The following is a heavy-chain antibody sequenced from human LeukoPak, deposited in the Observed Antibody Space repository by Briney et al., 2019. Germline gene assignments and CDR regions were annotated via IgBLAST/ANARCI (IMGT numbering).Heavy chain of an antibody. CDR3: ARGGMATIYYFDY. V-gene: IGHV4-4*07. J-gene: IGHJ4*02. CDR2: IYTSGST. D-gene: IGHD5-24*01. CDR1: GGSISSYY. Sequence: PSETLSLTCTVSGGSISSYYWSWIRQLAGKGLEWIGRIYTSGSTNYNPSLKSRVTMSVDTSKNQFSLKLSSVTAADTAVYYCARGGMATIYYFDYWGQGTLVTVSS.